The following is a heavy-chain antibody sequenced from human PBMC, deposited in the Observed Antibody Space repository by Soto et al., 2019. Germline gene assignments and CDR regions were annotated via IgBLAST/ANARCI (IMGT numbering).Heavy chain of an antibody. CDR2: IIPIFGTA. Sequence: QVQLVQSGAEVKKPGSSVKVSCKASGGTFSSYAISWVRQAPGQGLEWMGGIIPIFGTANYAQKFQGRVTITADESMSTAYMELSSLRSDDTAVYYCATRPTEGDWFDPWGQGTLVTVSS. CDR1: GGTFSSYA. CDR3: ATRPTEGDWFDP. J-gene: IGHJ5*02. V-gene: IGHV1-69*01. D-gene: IGHD3-16*01.